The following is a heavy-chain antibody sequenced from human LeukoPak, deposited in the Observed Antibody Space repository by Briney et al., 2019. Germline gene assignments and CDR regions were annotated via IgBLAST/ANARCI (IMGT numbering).Heavy chain of an antibody. J-gene: IGHJ5*02. CDR2: INPNSGGT. D-gene: IGHD3-22*01. CDR3: ARGYYDSSGYYYFLEVRFDP. V-gene: IGHV1-2*02. CDR1: GYTFTGYY. Sequence: ASVKVSCKASGYTFTGYYMHWVRQAPGQGLEWMGWINPNSGGTNYAQKFQGRVTMTRDTSISTAYMELSRLRSDDTAVYYCARGYYDSSGYYYFLEVRFDPWGQGTLVTVSS.